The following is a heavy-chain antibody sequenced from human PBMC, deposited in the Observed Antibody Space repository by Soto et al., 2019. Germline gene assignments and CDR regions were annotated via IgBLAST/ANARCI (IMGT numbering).Heavy chain of an antibody. CDR3: AKDRGVGATTDYYYGMDV. D-gene: IGHD1-26*01. J-gene: IGHJ6*02. V-gene: IGHV3-30*18. Sequence: HPGGSLRLSCAASGFTFSSYGMHWVRQAPGKGLEWVAVISYDGSNKYYADSVKGRFTISRDNSKNTLYLQMNSLRAEDTAVYYCAKDRGVGATTDYYYGMDVWGQGTTVTVSS. CDR1: GFTFSSYG. CDR2: ISYDGSNK.